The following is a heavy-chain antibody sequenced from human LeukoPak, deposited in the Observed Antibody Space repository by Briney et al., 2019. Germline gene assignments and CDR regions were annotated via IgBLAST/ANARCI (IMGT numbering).Heavy chain of an antibody. CDR3: ARVRQTSTIAVATGGLSGMDV. D-gene: IGHD6-19*01. CDR2: IKKDGTEK. Sequence: QPGGSLRLSCAASGFTFSSYWMNWVRQAPGKGLEWVANIKKDGTEKYYVDSVKGRFTISRDNAKNSLYLQMNSLRAEDTAVYYCARVRQTSTIAVATGGLSGMDVWGQGTTVTVSS. V-gene: IGHV3-7*01. J-gene: IGHJ6*02. CDR1: GFTFSSYW.